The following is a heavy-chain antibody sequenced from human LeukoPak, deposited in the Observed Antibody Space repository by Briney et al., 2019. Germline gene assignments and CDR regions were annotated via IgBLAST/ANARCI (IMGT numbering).Heavy chain of an antibody. Sequence: GGSLRLSCAASGFTFSSYAMSWVRQAPGKGLQWVSAISGSGGSTYYADSVRGRFTISRDNSKNTLYLQMNRLRGEDTAVYYCAKDGASSGWYYGLDVWGQGTTVTVSS. D-gene: IGHD6-19*01. J-gene: IGHJ6*02. V-gene: IGHV3-23*01. CDR2: ISGSGGST. CDR3: AKDGASSGWYYGLDV. CDR1: GFTFSSYA.